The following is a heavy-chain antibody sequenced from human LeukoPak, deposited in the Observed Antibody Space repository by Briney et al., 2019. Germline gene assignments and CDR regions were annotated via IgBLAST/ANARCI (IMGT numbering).Heavy chain of an antibody. D-gene: IGHD6-19*01. CDR2: IYYSGST. CDR3: ARDSSGWYRGNWFDP. Sequence: PSETLSLTCTVSGGSISSYYWSWIRQPPGKGLEWIGYIYYSGSTNYNPSLKSRVTISVATSKIQFSLKLSSVTAADTAVYYCARDSSGWYRGNWFDPWGQGTLVTVSS. J-gene: IGHJ5*02. CDR1: GGSISSYY. V-gene: IGHV4-59*01.